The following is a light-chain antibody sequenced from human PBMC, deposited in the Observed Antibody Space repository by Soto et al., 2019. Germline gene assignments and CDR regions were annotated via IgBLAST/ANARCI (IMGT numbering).Light chain of an antibody. CDR2: EVS. CDR3: TSYTSSNTVV. CDR1: SSDVGGYNY. J-gene: IGLJ2*01. V-gene: IGLV2-14*01. Sequence: QAVVTQPASVSGSPGQSITISCTGTSSDVGGYNYVSWYQHHPGKAPKLMIYEVSNRPSGVSNRFSGSKSGNTASLTISGLQAEDEADYYCTSYTSSNTVVFGGGTQLTVL.